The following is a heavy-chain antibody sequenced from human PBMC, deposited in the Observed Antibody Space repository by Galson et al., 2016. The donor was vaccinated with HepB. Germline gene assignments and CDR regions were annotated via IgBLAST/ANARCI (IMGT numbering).Heavy chain of an antibody. D-gene: IGHD2-15*01. CDR1: GFVFSDYT. J-gene: IGHJ4*02. V-gene: IGHV3-23*01. Sequence: SLRLSCAASGFVFSDYTMNWVRQTPGKGLEWVSAIRGGGETTSYSDSVKDRFTISRDDSKNTLYLQMNSLRVEDTAMYYCAKGRINIDQDFDYWGQGRLVTVSS. CDR2: IRGGGETT. CDR3: AKGRINIDQDFDY.